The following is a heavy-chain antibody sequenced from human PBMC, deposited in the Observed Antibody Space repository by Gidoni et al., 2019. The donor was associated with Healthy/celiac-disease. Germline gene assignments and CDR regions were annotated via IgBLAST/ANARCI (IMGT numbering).Heavy chain of an antibody. CDR3: AESLLRKYGGSYDAFDI. CDR2: IIGSGGST. J-gene: IGHJ3*02. CDR1: GFTFTSYA. V-gene: IGHV3-23*01. D-gene: IGHD6-13*01. Sequence: EVQLLESGGGLVQPGGSLRLSCAASGFTFTSYAMSRVRQAPGMRLEWVSAIIGSGGSTYDTDTMKGRFTISRDISKNTLYLQMNSLIAENTAVYYCAESLLRKYGGSYDAFDIWGQGTMVTVSS.